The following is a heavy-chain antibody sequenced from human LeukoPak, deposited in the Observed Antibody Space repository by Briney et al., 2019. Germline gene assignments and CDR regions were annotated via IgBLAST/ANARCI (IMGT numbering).Heavy chain of an antibody. V-gene: IGHV3-23*01. CDR2: ISGSGGST. J-gene: IGHJ4*02. CDR1: GFTFSSYA. CDR3: ARDHYVQQWLEAPDDY. D-gene: IGHD6-19*01. Sequence: PGGSLRLSCAASGFTFSSYAMSWVRQAPGKGLEWVSAISGSGGSTYYADSVKGRFTISRDNSKNTLYLQMNSLRAEDTAVYYCARDHYVQQWLEAPDDYWGQGSLVTVSS.